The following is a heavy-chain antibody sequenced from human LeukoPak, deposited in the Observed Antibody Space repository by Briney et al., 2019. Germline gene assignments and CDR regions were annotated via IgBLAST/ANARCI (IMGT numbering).Heavy chain of an antibody. Sequence: PSETLSLTCTVSGGSISSYYWSWIRQPPGKELEWIGYIYYSGSTNYNPSLKSRVTISVDTSKNQFSLKLSSVTAADTAVYYCARYSMELDYYYYYYMDVWGKGTTVTVSS. D-gene: IGHD4/OR15-4a*01. J-gene: IGHJ6*03. CDR3: ARYSMELDYYYYYYMDV. V-gene: IGHV4-59*01. CDR2: IYYSGST. CDR1: GGSISSYY.